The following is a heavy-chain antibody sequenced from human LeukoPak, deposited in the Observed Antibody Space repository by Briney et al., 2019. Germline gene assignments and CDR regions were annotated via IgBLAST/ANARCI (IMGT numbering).Heavy chain of an antibody. CDR3: ACYGIAPPY. CDR2: INNDGSST. Sequence: PGGSLRLSCAASGFTFSSYWMHWVRHAPGKGLVWVSHINNDGSSTSYADSVKGRFTISRDNAKNTLYLQMNSLRTEDTAVYYCACYGIAPPYWGQGTLVTVSS. J-gene: IGHJ4*02. CDR1: GFTFSSYW. V-gene: IGHV3-74*01. D-gene: IGHD2-15*01.